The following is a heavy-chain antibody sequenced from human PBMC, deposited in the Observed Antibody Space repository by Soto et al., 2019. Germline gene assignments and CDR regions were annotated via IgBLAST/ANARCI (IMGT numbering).Heavy chain of an antibody. CDR1: GGSISSYY. Sequence: SETLSLTCTVSGGSISSYYWSWIRQPPGKGLEWIGYIYYSGSTNYNPSLKSRVTISVDTSKNQFSLKLSSVTAADTAVYYCAREGYYGDYYFDYWGQGTLVTVSS. J-gene: IGHJ4*02. D-gene: IGHD4-17*01. CDR3: AREGYYGDYYFDY. CDR2: IYYSGST. V-gene: IGHV4-59*01.